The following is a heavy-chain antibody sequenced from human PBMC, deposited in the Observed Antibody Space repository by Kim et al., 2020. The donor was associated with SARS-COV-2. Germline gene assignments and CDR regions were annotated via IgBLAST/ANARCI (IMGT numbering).Heavy chain of an antibody. CDR1: GYSFTSYW. Sequence: GESLKISCKGSGYSFTSYWISWVRQMPGKGLEWMGRIDPSDSYTNYSPSFQGHVTISADKSISTAYLQWSSLKASDTAMYYCARQDDILTGGWPLNNYYYGMDVWGQGTTVTVSS. CDR2: IDPSDSYT. V-gene: IGHV5-10-1*01. CDR3: ARQDDILTGGWPLNNYYYGMDV. D-gene: IGHD3-9*01. J-gene: IGHJ6*02.